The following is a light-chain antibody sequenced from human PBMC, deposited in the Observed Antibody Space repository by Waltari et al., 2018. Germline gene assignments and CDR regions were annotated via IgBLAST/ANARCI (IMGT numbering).Light chain of an antibody. CDR2: GAS. J-gene: IGKJ4*01. CDR1: QSISSY. CDR3: QQSYTTPLT. Sequence: DIQMTQSPSSLSASVGDRVTITCRASQSISSYLNRYQHKRGKAPKLLIYGASSLQSVVPSRFSGSGSGTDFTLTISTLQPEDFATYYCQQSYTTPLTFGGGTRVEIK. V-gene: IGKV1-39*01.